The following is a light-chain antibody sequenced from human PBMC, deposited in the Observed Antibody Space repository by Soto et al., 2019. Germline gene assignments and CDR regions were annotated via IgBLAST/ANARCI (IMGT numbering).Light chain of an antibody. CDR3: QQRTYWPPT. CDR2: DAF. Sequence: DIVLTQSPDTLSLSPGERATLSCRASQSVSSYLAWYQQKPGQAPRLLIYDAFNRATGIPARFSGSGSGTEFTLTISSLEPGDFAVYYCQQRTYWPPTFGQGTRLEIK. V-gene: IGKV3-11*01. CDR1: QSVSSY. J-gene: IGKJ5*01.